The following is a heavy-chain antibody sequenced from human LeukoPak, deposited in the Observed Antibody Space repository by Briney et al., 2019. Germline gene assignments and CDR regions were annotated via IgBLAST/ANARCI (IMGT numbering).Heavy chain of an antibody. V-gene: IGHV1-8*01. CDR3: ANRSQWLYSYYYGMDV. CDR1: GYTFTSYD. D-gene: IGHD3-22*01. CDR2: MNPNSGNT. Sequence: ASVKVSCKASGYTFTSYDINWVRQATGQGLEWMGWMNPNSGNTGYAQKFQGRVTMTRNTSISTAYMELSSLRSEDTAVYYCANRSQWLYSYYYGMDVWGQGTTVTVSS. J-gene: IGHJ6*02.